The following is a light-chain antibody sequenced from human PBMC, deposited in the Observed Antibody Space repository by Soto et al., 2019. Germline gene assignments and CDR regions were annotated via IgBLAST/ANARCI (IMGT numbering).Light chain of an antibody. J-gene: IGKJ1*01. Sequence: DIQMTQSPSTLSASVGDRVTITCWASQGISNWLAWYQQKPGKAPKLLIYDASTLESGVPSRFSGSGFGTEFTLTISSLQPDDFATYYCQQYDTYWTFGQGTKVDI. CDR1: QGISNW. CDR2: DAS. V-gene: IGKV1-5*01. CDR3: QQYDTYWT.